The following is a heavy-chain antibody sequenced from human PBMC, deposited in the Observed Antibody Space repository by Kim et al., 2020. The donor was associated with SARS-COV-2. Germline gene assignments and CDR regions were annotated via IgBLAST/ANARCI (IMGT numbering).Heavy chain of an antibody. Sequence: GGSLRLSCAASGFTFSNAWMSWVRQAPGKGLEWVGRIKSKTDGGTTDYAAPVKGRFTISRDDSKNTLYLQMNSLKTEDTAVYYCTTPDIVVVPAATNRYYYYGMDVWGQGTTVTVSS. D-gene: IGHD2-2*01. CDR2: IKSKTDGGTT. CDR1: GFTFSNAW. V-gene: IGHV3-15*01. CDR3: TTPDIVVVPAATNRYYYYGMDV. J-gene: IGHJ6*02.